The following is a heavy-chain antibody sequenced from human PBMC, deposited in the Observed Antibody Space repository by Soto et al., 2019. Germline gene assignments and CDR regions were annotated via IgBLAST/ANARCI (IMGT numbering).Heavy chain of an antibody. CDR2: IIPILGIA. J-gene: IGHJ6*02. CDR1: GGTFSSYT. CDR3: ARVSGYSGYEAGYYYGMDV. D-gene: IGHD5-12*01. Sequence: QVQLVQSGAEVKKPGSSVKVSCKASGGTFSSYTISWVRQAPGQGLEWMGRIIPILGIANYAQKFQGRVTITADKSTSTAYMELSSLRSEDTAVYYCARVSGYSGYEAGYYYGMDVWGQGTTVTVSS. V-gene: IGHV1-69*02.